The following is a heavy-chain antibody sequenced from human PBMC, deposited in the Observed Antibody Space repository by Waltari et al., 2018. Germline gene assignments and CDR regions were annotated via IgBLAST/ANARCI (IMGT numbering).Heavy chain of an antibody. CDR2: ITGGGGDT. CDR3: AKEIHTIGRPCFDC. V-gene: IGHV3-23*01. J-gene: IGHJ4*02. CDR1: GFTFSNFA. Sequence: QLLESGGGWIQPGGSLRLSCVASGFTFSNFAISWVRQAPGKGLWWVSGITGGGGDTYYADSVRGRFTRSRDNARNRLYLQMNSLRDEDTAVYYCAKEIHTIGRPCFDCWGQGVRVTVSS.